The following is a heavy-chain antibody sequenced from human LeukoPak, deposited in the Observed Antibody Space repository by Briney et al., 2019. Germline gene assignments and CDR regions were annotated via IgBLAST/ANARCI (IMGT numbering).Heavy chain of an antibody. CDR2: IKSKTDGGTT. CDR1: GFTFSNAW. D-gene: IGHD4-17*01. V-gene: IGHV3-15*01. CDR3: TRGNGEAIDY. Sequence: PGGSLRLSCAASGFTFSNAWMSWVRQAPGKGLEWVGRIKSKTDGGTTDYAAPVKGRFTISRDDSKSIAYLQMNSLKTEDTAVYYCTRGNGEAIDYWGQGTLVTVSS. J-gene: IGHJ4*02.